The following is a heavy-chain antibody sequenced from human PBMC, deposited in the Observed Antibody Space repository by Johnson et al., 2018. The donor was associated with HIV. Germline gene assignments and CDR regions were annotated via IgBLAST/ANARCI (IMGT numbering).Heavy chain of an antibody. D-gene: IGHD6-13*01. CDR3: VRPAAAGRDDAFDI. J-gene: IGHJ3*02. Sequence: QVQLVESGGGLVQPGRSLRLSCAASGFTFSSYAMHWVRQAPGKGLEWVAVISYDGSNKYYADSVKGRFTISRDNSKNTRYLQMNSLRAEATAVYYCVRPAAAGRDDAFDIWGQGTMVTVSS. CDR1: GFTFSSYA. CDR2: ISYDGSNK. V-gene: IGHV3-30*04.